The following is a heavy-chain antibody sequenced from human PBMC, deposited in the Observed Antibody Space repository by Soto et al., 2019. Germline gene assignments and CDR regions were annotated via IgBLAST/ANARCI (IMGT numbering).Heavy chain of an antibody. Sequence: GTSVKGSYTASGGGFSSYAISWVRQAPGQGLEWMGGIIPIFGTANYAQKFQGRVTITADESTSTAYMELSSLRSEDTAVYYCARQHIVVVTAAVPLLDIWGQGTMVTVSS. V-gene: IGHV1-69*13. CDR1: GGGFSSYA. J-gene: IGHJ3*02. D-gene: IGHD2-21*02. CDR3: ARQHIVVVTAAVPLLDI. CDR2: IIPIFGTA.